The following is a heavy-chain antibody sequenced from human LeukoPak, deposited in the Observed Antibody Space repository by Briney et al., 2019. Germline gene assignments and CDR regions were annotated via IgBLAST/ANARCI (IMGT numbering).Heavy chain of an antibody. CDR1: GDSISRSNYY. Sequence: KPSETLSLTCTVSGDSISRSNYYWGWIRQPPGRGLEWIGSIYNAGGTHYNPSLESRVTISIDTSKNQFSLKVNSVTAADTAIYHCANYIGGSMRDLWGQGTLVTVSS. CDR2: IYNAGGT. J-gene: IGHJ5*02. V-gene: IGHV4-39*01. D-gene: IGHD3-16*01. CDR3: ANYIGGSMRDL.